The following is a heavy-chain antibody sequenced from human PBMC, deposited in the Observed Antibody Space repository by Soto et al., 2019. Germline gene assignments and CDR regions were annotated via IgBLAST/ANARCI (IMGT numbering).Heavy chain of an antibody. CDR1: GYTFTSDD. CDR2: MNPYSGNT. CDR3: ARVLAGFKATYNWNGPEI. J-gene: IGHJ3*02. V-gene: IGHV1-8*01. Sequence: PSVKVSCKASGYTFTSDDISWVRQATGQGLEWMGWMNPYSGNTGYAQKFQDRVTMTRNISINTAYMELSSLRSDDTAVYYCARVLAGFKATYNWNGPEIRGQGTMVTVSS. D-gene: IGHD1-1*01.